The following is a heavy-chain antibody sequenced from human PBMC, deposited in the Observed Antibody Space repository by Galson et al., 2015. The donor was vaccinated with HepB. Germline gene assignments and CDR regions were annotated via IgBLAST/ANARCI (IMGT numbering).Heavy chain of an antibody. Sequence: QSGAEVKKPGESLKITCKGSGYSFTSYWIGWVRQMPGKGLEWMGIIYPGDSDTRYSPSFQGQVTISADKSISTAYLQWSSLKASDTAMYYCARPTNPYVFWGAGVAFDIWGQGTMVTVSS. J-gene: IGHJ3*02. V-gene: IGHV5-51*01. CDR2: IYPGDSDT. D-gene: IGHD3-3*01. CDR3: ARPTNPYVFWGAGVAFDI. CDR1: GYSFTSYW.